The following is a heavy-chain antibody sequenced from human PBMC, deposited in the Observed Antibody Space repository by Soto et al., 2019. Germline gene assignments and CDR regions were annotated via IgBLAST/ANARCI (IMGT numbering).Heavy chain of an antibody. Sequence: EVQLVESGGGLVQPGGSLRLSCAASGFTFSSYNMNWVRQAPGKGLEWVSYISSSSSTIYYADSVKGRFTISRDNAKNSLYLQMNSLRDEDTAVYYCARDLAYGDPTWPYFDYWGQGTLVTVSS. D-gene: IGHD4-17*01. CDR2: ISSSSSTI. CDR1: GFTFSSYN. J-gene: IGHJ4*02. CDR3: ARDLAYGDPTWPYFDY. V-gene: IGHV3-48*02.